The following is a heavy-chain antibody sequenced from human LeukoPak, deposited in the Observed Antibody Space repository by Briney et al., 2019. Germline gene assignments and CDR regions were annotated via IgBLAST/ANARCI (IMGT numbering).Heavy chain of an antibody. CDR3: AKGDHIAFDY. V-gene: IGHV3-30*18. J-gene: IGHJ4*02. CDR1: GFTFSSYG. D-gene: IGHD2-21*01. Sequence: GGSLRLSCAASGFTFSSYGMHWVRQAPGKGLEWVAVISYDGSNKYYADSVKGRFTISRDNSKNTLYLQMNSLRAEDTAVYYCAKGDHIAFDYWGQGTLVTVSS. CDR2: ISYDGSNK.